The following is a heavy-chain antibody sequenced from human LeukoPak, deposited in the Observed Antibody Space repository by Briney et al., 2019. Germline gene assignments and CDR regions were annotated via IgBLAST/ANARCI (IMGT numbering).Heavy chain of an antibody. CDR2: INPNSGGT. V-gene: IGHV1-2*02. CDR3: ARHILTGPFDP. Sequence: ASVKVSCKASGYTFTGYYMHWVRQAPGQGLEWMGWINPNSGGTNYALKFQGRVTMTRDTSISTAYMELSRLRSDDTAVYYCARHILTGPFDPWGQGTLVTVSS. D-gene: IGHD3-9*01. CDR1: GYTFTGYY. J-gene: IGHJ5*02.